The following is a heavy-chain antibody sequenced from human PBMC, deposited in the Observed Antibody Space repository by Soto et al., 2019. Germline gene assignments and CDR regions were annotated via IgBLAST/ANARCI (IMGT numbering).Heavy chain of an antibody. CDR2: RYNSGGT. J-gene: IGHJ4*02. CDR3: VSPSCGGGRCYALDF. CDR1: GGSISSSGYS. V-gene: IGHV4-39*01. Sequence: QLQLQESGPGLVKPSETLSLTCSVSGGSISSSGYSWGWIRQPPGKGLEWIGSRYNSGGTYYNPSLESRVTISVDTSKSQFSLRVNSVTAADTAMYYCVSPSCGGGRCYALDFWGQGTLVTVSS. D-gene: IGHD2-15*01.